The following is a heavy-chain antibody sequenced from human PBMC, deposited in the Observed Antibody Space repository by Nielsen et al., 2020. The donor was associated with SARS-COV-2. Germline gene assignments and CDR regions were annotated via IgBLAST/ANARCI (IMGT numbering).Heavy chain of an antibody. V-gene: IGHV3-21*01. CDR3: ARGVLPGRYFDL. D-gene: IGHD1-14*01. CDR1: GFIFSDYN. Sequence: GGSLRLSCAASGFIFSDYNMNWVRQAPGKGLEWVSFISSRSDYIYYADSMKGRFTISRDNAKNSLFLQMNRLRVEDTAVYYCARGVLPGRYFDLWGRGTLVTVSS. CDR2: ISSRSDYI. J-gene: IGHJ2*01.